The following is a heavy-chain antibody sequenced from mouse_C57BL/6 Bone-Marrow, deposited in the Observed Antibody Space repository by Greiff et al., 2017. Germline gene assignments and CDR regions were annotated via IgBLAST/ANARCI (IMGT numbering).Heavy chain of an antibody. J-gene: IGHJ2*01. V-gene: IGHV14-4*01. D-gene: IGHD2-4*01. CDR1: GFNIKDDY. CDR3: SFSYYYDNYVDY. CDR2: IDPENGDT. Sequence: VHVKQSGAELVRPGASVKLSCTASGFNIKDDYMHWVKQRPEQGLEWIGWIDPENGDTEYAPKFQGKATLTADTSSNTAYLQLSSLTSEDTAVYYCSFSYYYDNYVDYWGQGTTLTVSS.